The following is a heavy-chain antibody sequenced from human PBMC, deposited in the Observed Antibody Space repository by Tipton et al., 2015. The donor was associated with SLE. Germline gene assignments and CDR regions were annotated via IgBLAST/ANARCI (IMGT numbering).Heavy chain of an antibody. CDR3: ARVHGVYYFDY. J-gene: IGHJ4*02. CDR1: GGSISSGSYY. D-gene: IGHD3-10*01. V-gene: IGHV4-61*02. Sequence: TLSLTCTVSGGSISSGSYYWSWIRQPAGKGLEWIGRIYTSGSTNYNPSLKSRVTISVDTSKNQFSLKLSSVTAADTAVCYCARVHGVYYFDYWGQRTLVTVSS. CDR2: IYTSGST.